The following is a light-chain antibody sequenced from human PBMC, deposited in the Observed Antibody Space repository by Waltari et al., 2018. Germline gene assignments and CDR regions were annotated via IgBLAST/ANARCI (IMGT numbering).Light chain of an antibody. CDR3: QLSYSTPTIT. CDR1: QRISSY. V-gene: IGKV1-39*01. CDR2: AAS. J-gene: IGKJ5*01. Sequence: INMTQSPSSLSASVGDRVTITCRASQRISSYLNWYQQKPGTAPKLLIYAASSLQSGVPSRFSGSGSGTDFTLTISSLQPEDFATYYCQLSYSTPTITFGQGTRLEIK.